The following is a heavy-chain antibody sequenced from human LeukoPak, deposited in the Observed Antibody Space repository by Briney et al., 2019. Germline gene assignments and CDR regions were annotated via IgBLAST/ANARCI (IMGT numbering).Heavy chain of an antibody. Sequence: GGSLRLSCAASGFTFSSYAMSWVRQAPGKGLEWVSAISGSGGSTYYADSVKGRFTISRDNSKNTLYLQMNSLRAEDTAVYYCASLSLYGSGSYSASAYWGQGTLVAVSS. D-gene: IGHD3-10*01. CDR2: ISGSGGST. V-gene: IGHV3-23*01. CDR3: ASLSLYGSGSYSASAY. J-gene: IGHJ4*02. CDR1: GFTFSSYA.